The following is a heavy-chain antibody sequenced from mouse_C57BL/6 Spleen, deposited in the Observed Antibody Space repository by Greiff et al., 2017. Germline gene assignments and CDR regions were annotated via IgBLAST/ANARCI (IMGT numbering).Heavy chain of an antibody. J-gene: IGHJ2*01. D-gene: IGHD4-1*01. CDR1: GFTFSDYY. V-gene: IGHV5-12*01. CDR3: ARRKLGYFDY. CDR2: ISNGGGST. Sequence: DVKLQESGGGLVQPGGSLKLSFAASGFTFSDYYLYWFRQTPEKRLEWVAYISNGGGSTYYPDTVKGRFTISRDNAKNTLYLQMSRLKSEDTAMYYCARRKLGYFDYWGQGTTLTVSS.